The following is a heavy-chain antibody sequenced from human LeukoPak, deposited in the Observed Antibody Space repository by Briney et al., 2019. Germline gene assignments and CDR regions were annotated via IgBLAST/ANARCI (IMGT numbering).Heavy chain of an antibody. V-gene: IGHV3-13*01. CDR2: IGTAGDR. CDR1: GFTFSNYD. D-gene: IGHD6-13*01. CDR3: VGAVTVLAGGGYDAFDV. Sequence: GGSLRLSCAASGFTFSNYDMHWVRQATGKGLEWVSAIGTAGDRFYPGSVKGRFTISRENAKNSLYLQMNSLRAGDTAVYYCVGAVTVLAGGGYDAFDVWGQGTMVTVSS. J-gene: IGHJ3*01.